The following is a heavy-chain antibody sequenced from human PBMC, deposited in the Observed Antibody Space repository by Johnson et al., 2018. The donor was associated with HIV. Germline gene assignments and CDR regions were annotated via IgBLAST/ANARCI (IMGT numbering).Heavy chain of an antibody. V-gene: IGHV3-48*02. Sequence: MLLVESGGGVARPGGSLRLSCEGSGFIFDEYDMSWIRQAPWKGLEWISYISSSGSTIYYADSVKGRFTISRDNSKNTLYLQLGSLRDDDTAVYYCVRRQYISTWQDAFDVWGQGTTVTVSS. CDR2: ISSSGSTI. J-gene: IGHJ3*01. D-gene: IGHD6-13*01. CDR3: VRRQYISTWQDAFDV. CDR1: GFIFDEYD.